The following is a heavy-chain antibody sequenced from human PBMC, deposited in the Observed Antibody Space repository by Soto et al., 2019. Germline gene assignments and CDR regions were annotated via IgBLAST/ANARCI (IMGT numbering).Heavy chain of an antibody. Sequence: SETLSLTCTVSGGSISSYYWSWIRQPAGKGLEWIGRIYTSGSTNYNPSLKSRVTMSVNTSKNQFSLKLSSVTAADTAVYYCARESSGSPYYYGMDVWGQGTTVTVSS. D-gene: IGHD3-22*01. CDR1: GGSISSYY. V-gene: IGHV4-4*07. CDR2: IYTSGST. CDR3: ARESSGSPYYYGMDV. J-gene: IGHJ6*02.